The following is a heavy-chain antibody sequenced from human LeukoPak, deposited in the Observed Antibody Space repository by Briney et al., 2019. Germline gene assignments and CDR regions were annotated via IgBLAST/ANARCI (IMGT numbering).Heavy chain of an antibody. CDR1: GYSFTSYW. D-gene: IGHD6-13*01. V-gene: IGHV5-51*01. Sequence: GESLKISCKGSGYSFTSYWIGWVRQMPGKGLEWMGIIYPGDSDTRYSPSFQGQVTISADKSISTAYLQWSSLKASDTAMYYCASIYSSSWYPRGNDAFDIWGQGTMVTVSS. CDR3: ASIYSSSWYPRGNDAFDI. J-gene: IGHJ3*02. CDR2: IYPGDSDT.